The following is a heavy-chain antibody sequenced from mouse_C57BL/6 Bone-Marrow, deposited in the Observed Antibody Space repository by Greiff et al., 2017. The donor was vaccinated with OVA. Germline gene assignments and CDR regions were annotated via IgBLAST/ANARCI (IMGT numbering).Heavy chain of an antibody. CDR1: GYTFTSYG. V-gene: IGHV1-81*01. Sequence: VMLVQPGAELARPGASVKLSCKASGYTFTSYGISWVKQRTGQGLEWIGEIYPRSGNTYYNEKFKGKATLTADKSSSTAYMELRSLTSEDSAVYFCATSIYWGQGTSVTVSS. CDR3: ATSIY. J-gene: IGHJ4*01. CDR2: IYPRSGNT.